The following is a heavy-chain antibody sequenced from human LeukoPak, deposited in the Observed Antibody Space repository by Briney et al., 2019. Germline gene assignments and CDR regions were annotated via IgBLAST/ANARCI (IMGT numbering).Heavy chain of an antibody. CDR1: GFTFSTFC. CDR2: ISYDGSNK. D-gene: IGHD2-8*01. J-gene: IGHJ4*03. Sequence: PGRSLRLACPVAGFTFSTFCMGWVRQAPGKGLEWVAVISYDGSNKYYADSVKGRFTISRDNSKNTLYLQMNSLRAEDTAVYYCAKDHCVLMVYDISSLADWGQGTMVTVSS. V-gene: IGHV3-30*18. CDR3: AKDHCVLMVYDISSLAD.